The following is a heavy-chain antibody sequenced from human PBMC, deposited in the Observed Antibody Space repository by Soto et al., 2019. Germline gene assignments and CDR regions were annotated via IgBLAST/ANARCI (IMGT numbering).Heavy chain of an antibody. J-gene: IGHJ4*02. Sequence: HGKGLEWVGIIYPGDSDTRYSPSFQGQVTISADKSISTAYLQWSSLKPSDSALYYCAGYHFGNIGYQSDYWGPGTLVTVSS. V-gene: IGHV5-51*01. CDR2: IYPGDSDT. CDR3: AGYHFGNIGYQSDY. D-gene: IGHD3-22*01.